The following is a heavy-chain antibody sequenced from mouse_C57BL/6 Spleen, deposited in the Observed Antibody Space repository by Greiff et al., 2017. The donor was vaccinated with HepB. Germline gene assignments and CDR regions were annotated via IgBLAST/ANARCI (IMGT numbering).Heavy chain of an antibody. CDR3: TRYYYGSKYFDV. Sequence: VKLQESGAELVRPGASVTLSCKASGYTFTDYEMHWVKQTPVHGLEWIGAIDPETGGTAYNQKFKGKAILTADKSSSTAYMELRSLTSEDSAVYYCTRYYYGSKYFDVWGTGTTVTVSS. CDR1: GYTFTDYE. D-gene: IGHD1-1*01. V-gene: IGHV1-15*01. CDR2: IDPETGGT. J-gene: IGHJ1*03.